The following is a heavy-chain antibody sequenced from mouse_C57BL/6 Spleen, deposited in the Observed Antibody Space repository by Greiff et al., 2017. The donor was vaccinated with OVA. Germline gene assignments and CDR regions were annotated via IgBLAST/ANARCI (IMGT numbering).Heavy chain of an antibody. V-gene: IGHV1-18*01. D-gene: IGHD1-1*01. CDR3: ARSHYYGSKDYFDY. CDR2: INPNNGGT. CDR1: GYTFTDYN. J-gene: IGHJ2*01. Sequence: VQLQQSGPELVKPGASVKIPCKASGYTFTDYNMDWVKQSHGKSLEWIGDINPNNGGTIYNQKFKGKATLTVDKSSSTAYMELRSLTSEDTAVYYCARSHYYGSKDYFDYWGQGTTLTVSS.